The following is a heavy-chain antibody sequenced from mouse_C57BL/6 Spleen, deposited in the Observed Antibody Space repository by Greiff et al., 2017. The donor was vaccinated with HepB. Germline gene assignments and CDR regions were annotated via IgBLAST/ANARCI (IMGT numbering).Heavy chain of an antibody. Sequence: VQLQQSGPELVKPGASVKISCKASGYTFTDYYMNWVKQSHGKSLEWIGDINPNNGGTSYNQKFKGKATLTVDKSSSTAYMELRSLTSEDSAVYYCARSGQTTPFAYWGQGTLVTVSA. V-gene: IGHV1-26*01. CDR3: ARSGQTTPFAY. J-gene: IGHJ3*01. CDR2: INPNNGGT. D-gene: IGHD6-1*01. CDR1: GYTFTDYY.